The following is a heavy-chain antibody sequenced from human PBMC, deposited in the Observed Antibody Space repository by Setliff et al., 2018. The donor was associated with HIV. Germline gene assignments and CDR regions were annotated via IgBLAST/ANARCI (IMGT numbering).Heavy chain of an antibody. V-gene: IGHV4-34*01. J-gene: IGHJ4*02. CDR3: ARVRLRVPPSIFDY. CDR1: GASFSGYY. Sequence: PSETLSLTCAVYGASFSGYYGAWIRQSPGTGLEWIGEINHSGITNYNPTLKSRVTISTDTSKNQFSLRLNSVTAADTAVYYCARVRLRVPPSIFDYWGQGALVTVSS. CDR2: INHSGIT. D-gene: IGHD2-2*01.